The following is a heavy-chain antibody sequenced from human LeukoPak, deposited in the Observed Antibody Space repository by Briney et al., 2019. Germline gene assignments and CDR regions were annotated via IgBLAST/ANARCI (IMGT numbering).Heavy chain of an antibody. V-gene: IGHV3-15*01. J-gene: IGHJ4*02. CDR2: IKSKTDGGTT. CDR1: GFTFSNAW. Sequence: GGSLRLSCAASGFTFSNAWMSWVRQAPGKGLEWVSRIKSKTDGGTTDYAAPVKGRFTISRDDSKNTLYLQMNSLKTEDTAVYYCTTPGEGDYWGQGTLVTVSS. CDR3: TTPGEGDY.